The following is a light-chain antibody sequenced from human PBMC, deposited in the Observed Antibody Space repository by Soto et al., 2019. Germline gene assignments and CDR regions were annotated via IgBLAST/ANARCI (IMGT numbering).Light chain of an antibody. CDR2: DVS. Sequence: LTQPASVSGSPGQSITISCTGTSSDVGSYNYVSWYQQDPGKAPKLIFYDVSNRPSGVSDRFSVSKSGNTASLTISNLQAEDEAAYYCSSYTNSGTYVFGTGTKVTVL. CDR3: SSYTNSGTYV. CDR1: SSDVGSYNY. J-gene: IGLJ1*01. V-gene: IGLV2-14*01.